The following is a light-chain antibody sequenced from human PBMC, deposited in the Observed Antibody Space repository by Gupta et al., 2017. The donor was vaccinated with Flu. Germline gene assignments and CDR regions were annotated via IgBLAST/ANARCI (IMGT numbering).Light chain of an antibody. CDR1: SSDVGTYNF. J-gene: IGLJ2*01. Sequence: QSALTQPASASGSHGKSITISCTGTSSDVGTYNFVSWYQQHPGQAPKLMIFEVSNRPSGVSNRFSGSKSVNTASLTISGLHADDEADYYCSSYTNTNTLVVFGGGTKLTVL. V-gene: IGLV2-14*01. CDR3: SSYTNTNTLVV. CDR2: EVS.